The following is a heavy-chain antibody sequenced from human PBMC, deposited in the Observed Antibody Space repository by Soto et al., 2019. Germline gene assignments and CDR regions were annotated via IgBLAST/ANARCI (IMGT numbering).Heavy chain of an antibody. V-gene: IGHV4-59*01. CDR2: IYYSGST. D-gene: IGHD6-19*01. CDR1: GGSISSYY. Sequence: PSETLSLTCTVSGGSISSYYWSWIRQPPGKGLEWIGYIYYSGSTNYNPSLKSRVTISVDTSKNQFSLKLSSVTAADTAVYYCARGDLSYSSGHGVFDYWGQGTLVTVS. CDR3: ARGDLSYSSGHGVFDY. J-gene: IGHJ4*02.